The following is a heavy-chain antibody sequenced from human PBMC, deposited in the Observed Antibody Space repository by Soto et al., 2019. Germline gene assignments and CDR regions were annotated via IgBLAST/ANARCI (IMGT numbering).Heavy chain of an antibody. V-gene: IGHV4-30-4*01. CDR3: ARAETPEYFDL. CDR1: GGSISSGDYY. CDR2: TYYSGST. Sequence: SETLSLTCTVSGGSISSGDYYWSWIRQPPGKGLEWIGYTYYSGSTYYNPSLKSRVTISVDTSKNQFSLKLSSVTAADTAVYYCARAETPEYFDLWGRGTLVTVSS. J-gene: IGHJ2*01. D-gene: IGHD2-15*01.